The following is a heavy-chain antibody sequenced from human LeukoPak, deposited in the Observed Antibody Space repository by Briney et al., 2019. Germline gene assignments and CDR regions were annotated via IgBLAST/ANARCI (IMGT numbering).Heavy chain of an antibody. CDR3: ARFAAMGATPTFAY. J-gene: IGHJ4*02. Sequence: TLSLTCTVSGGSISSGGYYWSWIRQPPGKGLEWIGYIYHSGSTYYNPSLKSRVTISVDRSKNQFPLSVSALTAADTAVYYSARFAAMGATPTFAYWAQGTLVTVSS. D-gene: IGHD1-26*01. V-gene: IGHV4-30-2*01. CDR1: GGSISSGGYY. CDR2: IYHSGST.